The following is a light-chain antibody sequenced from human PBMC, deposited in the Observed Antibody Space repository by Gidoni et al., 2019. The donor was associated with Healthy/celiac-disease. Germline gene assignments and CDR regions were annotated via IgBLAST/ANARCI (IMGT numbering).Light chain of an antibody. Sequence: SSELTQAPAVSVALGQTVRITCQGESLSSYYASWYQQKPGQAPVLVIYGRNNRPSGIPHRFSGSSSGNTASLTITGAQAEDEADYYCNSRDSSGNHPVFGGGTKLTVL. CDR3: NSRDSSGNHPV. V-gene: IGLV3-19*01. J-gene: IGLJ2*01. CDR1: SLSSYY. CDR2: GRN.